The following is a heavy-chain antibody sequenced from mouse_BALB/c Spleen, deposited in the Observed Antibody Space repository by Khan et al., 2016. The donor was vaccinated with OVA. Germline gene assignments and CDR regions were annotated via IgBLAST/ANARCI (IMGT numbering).Heavy chain of an antibody. CDR1: GYSITSGYF. Sequence: EVQLQESGPGLVKPSQSLSLTCSVTGYSITSGYFWNWIRQFPGNKLEWMGYISYDGNSNYYPSLKNRISISRDTSKNQFFLKLNSVTPEDTATYYCARGGSPGSAWFTNWGQGTLVTVSA. CDR3: ARGGSPGSAWFTN. J-gene: IGHJ3*01. CDR2: ISYDGNS. V-gene: IGHV3-6*02. D-gene: IGHD3-1*01.